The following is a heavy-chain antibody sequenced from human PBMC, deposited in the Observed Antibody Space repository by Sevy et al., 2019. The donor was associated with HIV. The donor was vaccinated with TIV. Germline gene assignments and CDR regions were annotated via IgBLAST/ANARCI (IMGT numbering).Heavy chain of an antibody. CDR2: IKQDGSLR. CDR3: VREVGGSVSK. V-gene: IGHV3-7*01. D-gene: IGHD3-10*01. Sequence: GGSLRLSCLASGFSISDYWVTWVRQPPGKGLEWVANIKQDGSLRKYLDSVKGRFTISRDNGKNSAFLQMDGLRAEDTGVYFCVREVGGSVSKWGQGTLVTVSS. CDR1: GFSISDYW. J-gene: IGHJ4*02.